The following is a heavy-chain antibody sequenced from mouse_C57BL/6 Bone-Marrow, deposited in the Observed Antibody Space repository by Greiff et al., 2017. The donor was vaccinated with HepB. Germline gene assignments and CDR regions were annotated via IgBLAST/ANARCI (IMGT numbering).Heavy chain of an antibody. Sequence: VQLQQSGAELVRPGASVKLSCPASGFNIKDDYMHWVKQRPEQGLEWSGWLDTENGDTEYASKFQGKATITADTSSNTAYLQLSSLTSEDTAVYYCTTFYDYYFDYWGQGTTLTVSS. CDR2: LDTENGDT. CDR3: TTFYDYYFDY. V-gene: IGHV14-4*01. J-gene: IGHJ2*01. D-gene: IGHD2-4*01. CDR1: GFNIKDDY.